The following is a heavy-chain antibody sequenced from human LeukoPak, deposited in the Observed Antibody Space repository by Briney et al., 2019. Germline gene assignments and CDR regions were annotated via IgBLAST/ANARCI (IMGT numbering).Heavy chain of an antibody. CDR3: ARGQKYRNGYTVTELGSGYFDY. CDR2: IYYSGST. V-gene: IGHV4-59*01. J-gene: IGHJ4*02. Sequence: PSETLSPTCTVSGGSISSYYWSWIRQPPGKGLEWIGYIYYSGSTNYNPSLKSRVTISVDTSKNQFSLTLSSVTAADTAVYYCARGQKYRNGYTVTELGSGYFDYWGQGTLVTVSS. D-gene: IGHD5-18*01. CDR1: GGSISSYY.